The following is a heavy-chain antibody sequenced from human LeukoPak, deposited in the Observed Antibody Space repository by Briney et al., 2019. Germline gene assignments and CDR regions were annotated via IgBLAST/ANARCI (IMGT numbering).Heavy chain of an antibody. J-gene: IGHJ4*02. Sequence: PGGSLRLSCAASGFTFSDYGMHWVRQAPGKGLEWVAFLQFDGSNKNYGDSVKGRFTISRDNSKHTLYLQMNNLRSEDTAVYYCAKDRGSSVYVEHLDYWGQGTLVSVSS. CDR2: LQFDGSNK. CDR3: AKDRGSSVYVEHLDY. D-gene: IGHD5/OR15-5a*01. CDR1: GFTFSDYG. V-gene: IGHV3-30*02.